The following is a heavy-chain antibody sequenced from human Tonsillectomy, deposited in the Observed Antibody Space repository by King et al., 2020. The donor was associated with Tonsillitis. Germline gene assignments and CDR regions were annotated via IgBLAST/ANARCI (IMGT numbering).Heavy chain of an antibody. CDR2: VKQDRSET. D-gene: IGHD2-15*01. CDR1: GFTFSSYW. V-gene: IGHV3-7*01. J-gene: IGHJ2*01. Sequence: VQLVESGGNLVQPGGSLRLSCAASGFTFSSYWMSWVRQAPGKGLEWVANVKQDRSETYYVDSVKGRFTISGDNAKNSLYLQMNSLRAEDTAVYYCARVYCSGGSCYSGCYFDIWGRGSLVTVSS. CDR3: ARVYCSGGSCYSGCYFDI.